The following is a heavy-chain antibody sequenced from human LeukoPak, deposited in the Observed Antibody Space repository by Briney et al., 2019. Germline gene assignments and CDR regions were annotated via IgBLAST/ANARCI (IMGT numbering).Heavy chain of an antibody. D-gene: IGHD2-2*01. V-gene: IGHV4-59*08. J-gene: IGHJ4*02. CDR1: GGSISSYY. CDR2: IYYSGST. CDR3: ARSGIPAAMDY. Sequence: SETLSLTCTVSGGSISSYYWSWIRQPPGKGLEWIGYIYYSGSTNYNPSLKSRVTISADTSKNQFSLKLSSVTAADTAVYYCARSGIPAAMDYWGQGTLVTVSS.